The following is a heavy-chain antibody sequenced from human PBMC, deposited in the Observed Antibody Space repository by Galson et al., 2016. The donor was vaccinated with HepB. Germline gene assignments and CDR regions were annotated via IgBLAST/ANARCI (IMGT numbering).Heavy chain of an antibody. D-gene: IGHD2-15*01. CDR1: GDSVSSKSAA. J-gene: IGHJ4*01. V-gene: IGHV6-1*01. Sequence: CAISGDSVSSKSAAWNWIRHSPSRGLEWLGRTYHTSNWYSDYAVSAKSRITINPDPSKNQFSLQLNSVTPEDTAVYYCARGHLVVPFSFYFHCWGHGSLATATS. CDR3: ARGHLVVPFSFYFHC. CDR2: TYHTSNWYS.